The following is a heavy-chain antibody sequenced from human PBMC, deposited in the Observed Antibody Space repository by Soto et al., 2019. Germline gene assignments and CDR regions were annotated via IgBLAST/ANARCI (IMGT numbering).Heavy chain of an antibody. CDR1: GYTFSGSY. V-gene: IGHV1-2*04. Sequence: QVQLVQSGAEVKKPGASVKVSCKASGYTFSGSYIHWVRQAPGQGLEWMGWINPNNGGTNYAQKFQGWVTITRDTSISTAYMELRRLKSDDTATYYCARAGSGMDVWGQGTTVTVSS. CDR2: INPNNGGT. CDR3: ARAGSGMDV. J-gene: IGHJ6*02. D-gene: IGHD3-10*01.